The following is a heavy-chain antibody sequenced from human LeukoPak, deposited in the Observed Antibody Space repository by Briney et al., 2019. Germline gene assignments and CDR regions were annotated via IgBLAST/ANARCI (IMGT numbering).Heavy chain of an antibody. Sequence: SETLSLTCAVYGGSFSGYYWSWIRQPPGKGLEWIGEINHSGSTNYNPSLKSRVTISVDTSKNQFSLKLSSVTAADTAVYYCARGGVGYMWFGELWAFDIWGQGTMVTVSS. CDR2: INHSGST. V-gene: IGHV4-34*01. D-gene: IGHD3-10*01. CDR3: ARGGVGYMWFGELWAFDI. CDR1: GGSFSGYY. J-gene: IGHJ3*02.